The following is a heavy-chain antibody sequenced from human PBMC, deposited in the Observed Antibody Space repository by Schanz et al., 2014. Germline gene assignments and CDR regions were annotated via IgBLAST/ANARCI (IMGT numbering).Heavy chain of an antibody. Sequence: QLQLVQSGAEVKRPGASAKVTCKASGYRFIGYYVHWVRQAPGQGLEWMGRVSPYSGDTNYAQMFQGRVPMTTDTSISTAYMELSRLTSDDTAVYYCARELCSSTTCYVRYDPWGQGTLVTVSS. J-gene: IGHJ5*02. CDR2: VSPYSGDT. D-gene: IGHD2-2*01. CDR3: ARELCSSTTCYVRYDP. V-gene: IGHV1-2*06. CDR1: GYRFIGYY.